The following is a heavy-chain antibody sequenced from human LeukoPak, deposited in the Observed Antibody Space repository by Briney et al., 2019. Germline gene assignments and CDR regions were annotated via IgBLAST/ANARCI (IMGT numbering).Heavy chain of an antibody. J-gene: IGHJ4*02. CDR1: GYTFTSYE. Sequence: ASVKVSCKASGYTFTSYEINWVRQAAGHGLEWMGWMNPDSGDTAFAQRFQGRITMTRSTSITTAYMELSGLTSEDTAVYYCARVVGAPYFDYWGQGTLVTVSS. D-gene: IGHD1-26*01. CDR3: ARVVGAPYFDY. CDR2: MNPDSGDT. V-gene: IGHV1-8*01.